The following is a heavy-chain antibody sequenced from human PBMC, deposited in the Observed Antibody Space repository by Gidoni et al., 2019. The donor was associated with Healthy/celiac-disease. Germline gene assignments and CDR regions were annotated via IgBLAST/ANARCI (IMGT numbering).Heavy chain of an antibody. V-gene: IGHV1-69*10. J-gene: IGHJ6*02. CDR1: GGTFSSYD. CDR2: IIPILGIA. D-gene: IGHD2-15*01. CDR3: AGARYCSGGSCNYGMDV. Sequence: QVQLVQSGAEVKKPGSLVKVSCKASGGTFSSYDISWGRQAPGQGLEWMGGIIPILGIANYAQKFQGRVTITADKSTSTAYMELSSLRSEDTAVYYCAGARYCSGGSCNYGMDVWGQGTTVTVSS.